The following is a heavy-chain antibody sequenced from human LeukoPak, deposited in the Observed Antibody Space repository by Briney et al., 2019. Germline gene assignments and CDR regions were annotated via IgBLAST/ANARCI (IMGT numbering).Heavy chain of an antibody. CDR1: GLISSDYS. V-gene: IGHV3-21*01. J-gene: IGHJ4*02. CDR2: INPLASSI. Sequence: GGSLRLSCEASGLISSDYSFNWIRQAPGKGLEWVSSINPLASSIYYADSVKGRFTISRDNAKNSLYLQMNSLRAEDTAVYYCAGNSQGRAVTIGYWGQGTLVTVSS. D-gene: IGHD6-19*01. CDR3: AGNSQGRAVTIGY.